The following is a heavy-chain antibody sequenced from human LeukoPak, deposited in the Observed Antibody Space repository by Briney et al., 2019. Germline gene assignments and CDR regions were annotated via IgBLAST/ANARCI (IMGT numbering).Heavy chain of an antibody. V-gene: IGHV4-59*01. J-gene: IGHJ5*02. CDR2: IYYSGSN. D-gene: IGHD2-21*02. CDR1: GGSISSYY. CDR3: ARDDYNWFDP. Sequence: PSETLSLTCSVSGGSISSYYWSRIRQPPGKGLEWVGYIYYSGSNNYNPSLKSTVTISIDTSKTQFSLKLSSVTAADTAVYYCARDDYNWFDPWGQGTLVTVSS.